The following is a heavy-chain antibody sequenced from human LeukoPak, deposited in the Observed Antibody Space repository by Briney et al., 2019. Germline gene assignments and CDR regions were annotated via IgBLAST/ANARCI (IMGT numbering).Heavy chain of an antibody. Sequence: GRSLRLSCAASGFTFSSYGMHWVRQAPGKGLEWVCDINWNGAWTGYADSVKGRFTISRDNAKNSLYLQMNSLRAEDTTLYYCAGYYYDSSRGFDLWGQGTLVTVSA. CDR3: AGYYYDSSRGFDL. CDR1: GFTFSSYG. J-gene: IGHJ5*02. CDR2: INWNGAWT. V-gene: IGHV3-20*04. D-gene: IGHD3-22*01.